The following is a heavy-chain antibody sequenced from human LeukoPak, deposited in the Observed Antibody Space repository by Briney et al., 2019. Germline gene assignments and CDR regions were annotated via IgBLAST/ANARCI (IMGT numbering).Heavy chain of an antibody. CDR1: GGSISSYY. Sequence: SETLSLTCTVSGGSISSYYWSWIRQPPGKGLEWIGYIYTSGSTNYNPSLKSRVTISVDTSKNQFSLKLSSVTAADTAVYYCARGLGYCSSTSCYDLFDYWGQGTLVTVSS. CDR2: IYTSGST. J-gene: IGHJ4*02. CDR3: ARGLGYCSSTSCYDLFDY. V-gene: IGHV4-4*09. D-gene: IGHD2-2*01.